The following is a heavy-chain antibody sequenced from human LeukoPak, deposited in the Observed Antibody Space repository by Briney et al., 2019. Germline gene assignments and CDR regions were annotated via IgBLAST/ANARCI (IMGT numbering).Heavy chain of an antibody. CDR2: ISSSSSYI. CDR3: ARGPAYGEHVDY. Sequence: GGSLRLSCAASGFTFSSYSMNWVRQAPGKGLEWVSSISSSSSYIYYADSVKGRFTTSRDNSKNTLYLQMDSLRVDDTAVYYCARGPAYGEHVDYWGQGTLVAVSS. V-gene: IGHV3-21*01. D-gene: IGHD2-21*01. CDR1: GFTFSSYS. J-gene: IGHJ4*02.